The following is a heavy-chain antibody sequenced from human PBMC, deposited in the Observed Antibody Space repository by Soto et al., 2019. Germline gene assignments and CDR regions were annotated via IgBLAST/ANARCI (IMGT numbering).Heavy chain of an antibody. CDR3: ASYGSGSYYIDYNWFDP. Sequence: GGSLRLSCAASGFTFSSYAMSWVRQAPEKGPEWVSAISGSGGSTYYADSVKGRFTISRDNSKNTLYLQMNSLRAEDTAVYYCASYGSGSYYIDYNWFDPWGQGTLVTVSS. CDR2: ISGSGGST. J-gene: IGHJ5*02. V-gene: IGHV3-23*01. D-gene: IGHD3-10*01. CDR1: GFTFSSYA.